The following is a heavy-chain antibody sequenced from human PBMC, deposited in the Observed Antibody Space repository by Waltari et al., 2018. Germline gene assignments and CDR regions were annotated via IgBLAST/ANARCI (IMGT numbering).Heavy chain of an antibody. CDR2: IIPIFGTA. J-gene: IGHJ4*02. CDR1: GGTFHGHT. D-gene: IGHD2-2*01. Sequence: QVQLVQSAAAVRKPGSSVKVSCKASGGTFHGHTISWSRQAPGQGLEWVGGIIPIFGTANYAQSFQGRVTMTADDSTNTAYMELNSPRSEDTAMYYCARGGLYRNFDDWGQGTLVTVS. V-gene: IGHV1-69*01. CDR3: ARGGLYRNFDD.